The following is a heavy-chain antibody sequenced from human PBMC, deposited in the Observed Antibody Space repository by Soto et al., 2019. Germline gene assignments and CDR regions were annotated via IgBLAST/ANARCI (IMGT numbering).Heavy chain of an antibody. D-gene: IGHD2-2*01. J-gene: IGHJ5*02. CDR3: ARPPRGYFSSTSCRNAYWFDP. CDR1: GYTFTSYA. CDR2: INAGNGNT. Sequence: EASVKVSCKASGYTFTSYAMHWVRQAPGQRLEWMGWINAGNGNTKYSQKFQGRVTITRDTSASTAYMELSSLRSEDTAVYYCARPPRGYFSSTSCRNAYWFDPWGQGTLVTVSS. V-gene: IGHV1-3*01.